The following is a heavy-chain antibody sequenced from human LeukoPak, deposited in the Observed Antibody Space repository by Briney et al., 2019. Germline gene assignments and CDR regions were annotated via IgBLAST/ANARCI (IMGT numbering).Heavy chain of an antibody. CDR2: ISHSGST. CDR1: GGSFSGYY. Sequence: SETLSLTCAVYGGSFSGYYWSWIRQPPGKGLEWIGEISHSGSTNYNPSLKSRVTISVDTSKNQFSLKLSSVTAADTAVYYCASLKGAYWGQGTLVTVSS. D-gene: IGHD4/OR15-4a*01. V-gene: IGHV4-34*01. J-gene: IGHJ4*02. CDR3: ASLKGAY.